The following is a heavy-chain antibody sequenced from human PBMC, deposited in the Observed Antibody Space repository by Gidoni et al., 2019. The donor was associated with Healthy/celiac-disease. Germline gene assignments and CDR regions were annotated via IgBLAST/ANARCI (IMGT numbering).Heavy chain of an antibody. V-gene: IGHV3-23*01. J-gene: IGHJ4*02. D-gene: IGHD4-4*01. CDR2: ISGSGGST. CDR1: GFTFSSYA. Sequence: EVQLLESVGGLVQPGGSLSLSCAASGFTFSSYAMSWVRQAPGKGLEWVSAISGSGGSTYYAESVKGRFTISRDNSKNTLYLKMNSLRAEDTAVYYCAATVNLKLGYFDYWGQGTLVNVSS. CDR3: AATVNLKLGYFDY.